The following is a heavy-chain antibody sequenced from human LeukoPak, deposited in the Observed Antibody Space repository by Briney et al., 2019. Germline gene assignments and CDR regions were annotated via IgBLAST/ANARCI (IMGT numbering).Heavy chain of an antibody. D-gene: IGHD4-17*01. J-gene: IGHJ2*01. V-gene: IGHV4-39*07. CDR3: ARGYGDTLDWYFDL. CDR2: IYYSGST. CDR1: GGSITTYY. Sequence: RPSETLSLTCTVSGGSITTYYWSWIRQPPGKGLEWIGSIYYSGSTYYNPSLKSRVTISVDTSKNQFSLKLSSVTAADTAVYYCARGYGDTLDWYFDLWGRGTLVTVSS.